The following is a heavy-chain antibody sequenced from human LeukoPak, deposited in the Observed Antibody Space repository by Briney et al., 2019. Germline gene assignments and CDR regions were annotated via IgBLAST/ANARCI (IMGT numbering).Heavy chain of an antibody. D-gene: IGHD1-14*01. CDR3: ARVGSRSYYYYMDV. J-gene: IGHJ6*03. CDR1: GGSISSHF. CDR2: IYHSGGT. Sequence: PSETLSLTCTVSGGSISSHFWSWIRQPPGKGLEWIGYIYHSGGTNYNPSLKSRVTISVDTSKTQFSLKLSSVTAADTAVYYCARVGSRSYYYYMDVWGKGTTVTVSS. V-gene: IGHV4-59*08.